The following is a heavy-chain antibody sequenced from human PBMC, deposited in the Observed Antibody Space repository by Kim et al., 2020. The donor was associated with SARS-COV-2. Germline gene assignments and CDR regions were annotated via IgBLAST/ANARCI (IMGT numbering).Heavy chain of an antibody. CDR1: GFTFSSYW. CDR2: IKQDGSEK. V-gene: IGHV3-7*01. D-gene: IGHD6-13*01. Sequence: GGSLRLSCAASGFTFSSYWMSWVRQAPGKGLEWVANIKQDGSEKYYVDSVKGRFTISRDNAKNSLYLQMNSLRAEDTAVYYCARDSSSWMGYYYYMDVWGKGTTVTVSS. CDR3: ARDSSSWMGYYYYMDV. J-gene: IGHJ6*03.